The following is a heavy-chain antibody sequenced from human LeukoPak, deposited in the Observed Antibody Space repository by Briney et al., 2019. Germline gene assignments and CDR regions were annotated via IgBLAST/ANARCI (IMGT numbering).Heavy chain of an antibody. CDR1: GYTFTSYG. Sequence: ASVKVSCKASGYTFTSYGISWVRQAPGQGLEWMGWINPSSGGTIYAQKFQGRVTMTRDMSINTAYMELSRLRSDDTAEYYCAKVASTTRRHDAFDIWGQGTLVTVSS. D-gene: IGHD1-1*01. V-gene: IGHV1-2*02. J-gene: IGHJ3*02. CDR2: INPSSGGT. CDR3: AKVASTTRRHDAFDI.